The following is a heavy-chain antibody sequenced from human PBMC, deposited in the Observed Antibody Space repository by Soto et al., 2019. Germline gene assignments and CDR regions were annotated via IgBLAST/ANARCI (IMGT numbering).Heavy chain of an antibody. Sequence: SETLSLTCTVSCGSISSYYWSWIRQPPGKGLEWIGYIYYSGSTNYNPSLKSRVTISVDTSKNQFSLKLSSVTAADTAVYYCARTGDSSGWYDYWGQGTLVTVS. D-gene: IGHD6-19*01. J-gene: IGHJ4*02. CDR1: CGSISSYY. V-gene: IGHV4-59*12. CDR3: ARTGDSSGWYDY. CDR2: IYYSGST.